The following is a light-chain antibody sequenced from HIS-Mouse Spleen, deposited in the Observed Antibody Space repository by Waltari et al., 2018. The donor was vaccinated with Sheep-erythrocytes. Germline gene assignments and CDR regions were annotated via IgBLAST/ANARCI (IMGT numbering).Light chain of an antibody. CDR1: QSIISY. Sequence: DIQMTQSPSSLSASVGDRVTLTCRASQSIISYLNCYQQKPGKAPKLLIYTASSLQSGVPSRFSGSGSGTDFTLTISSLQPEDFATYYCQQSYSTPPTFGGGTKVEIK. V-gene: IGKV1-39*01. CDR3: QQSYSTPPT. J-gene: IGKJ4*01. CDR2: TAS.